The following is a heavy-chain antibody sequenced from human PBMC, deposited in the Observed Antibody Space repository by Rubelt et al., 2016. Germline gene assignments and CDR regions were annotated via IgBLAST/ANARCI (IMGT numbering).Heavy chain of an antibody. D-gene: IGHD3-16*01. CDR1: GFTFSTYW. V-gene: IGHV3-7*01. CDR3: VGQSTAY. Sequence: EVQLVESGGGLVQPGGSLRLSCTASGFTFSTYWMNWVRQAPGKGLEWVANIQQDGSEKYYVDSVKGRFTSARDNAKNSLYLQRNGLRADDTAVYYGVGQSTAYWGQGSLVTVSS. J-gene: IGHJ4*02. CDR2: IQQDGSEK.